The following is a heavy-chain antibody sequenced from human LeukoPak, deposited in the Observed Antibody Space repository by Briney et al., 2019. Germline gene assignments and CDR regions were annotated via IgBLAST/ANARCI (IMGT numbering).Heavy chain of an antibody. CDR3: ASVEMATINY. CDR1: GYTFTGYY. J-gene: IGHJ4*02. V-gene: IGHV1-2*02. D-gene: IGHD5-24*01. Sequence: ASVKVSCKASGYTFTGYYXXXXXXAPXXXXEWMGWXNPNSGGTXXXXXXXGRVXXXXXXSISTAYMELSRLRSDDTAVYYCASVEMATINYWGQGSLVTVSS. CDR2: XNPNSGGT.